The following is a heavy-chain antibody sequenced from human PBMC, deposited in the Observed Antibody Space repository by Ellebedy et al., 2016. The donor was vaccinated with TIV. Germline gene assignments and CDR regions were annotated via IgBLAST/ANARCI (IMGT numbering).Heavy chain of an antibody. CDR3: ARDRRGTTVVLPFDP. J-gene: IGHJ5*02. Sequence: AASVKVSCKASGYTFTSYGISWLRQAPGQGLAWMGWISVYNGNTNYAQKLQGRVTMTTDTSTSTAYMELRSLRSDDTAVYYCARDRRGTTVVLPFDPWGQGTLVTVSS. CDR1: GYTFTSYG. D-gene: IGHD4-23*01. V-gene: IGHV1-18*01. CDR2: ISVYNGNT.